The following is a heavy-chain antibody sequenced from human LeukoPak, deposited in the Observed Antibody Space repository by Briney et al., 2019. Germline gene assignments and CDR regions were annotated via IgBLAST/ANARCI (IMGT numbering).Heavy chain of an antibody. CDR3: ARGDSTAMAIDY. J-gene: IGHJ4*02. V-gene: IGHV1-8*02. CDR2: MNPNSGNT. D-gene: IGHD5-18*01. CDR1: GGTFSSYA. Sequence: ASVKVSCKASGGTFSSYAISWVRQATGQGLEWMGWMNPNSGNTGYAQKFQGRVTMTRNTSIRTAYMELSSLRSEDTAVYYCARGDSTAMAIDYWGQGTPVTVSS.